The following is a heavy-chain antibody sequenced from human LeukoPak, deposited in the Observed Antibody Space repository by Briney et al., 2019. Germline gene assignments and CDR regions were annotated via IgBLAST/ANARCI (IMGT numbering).Heavy chain of an antibody. CDR3: ARLYRQFGAFDI. J-gene: IGHJ3*02. V-gene: IGHV3-7*01. Sequence: GGSLRLSCAASGFTFSDYYMSWVRQAPGKGLEWVANIKQDGSEKYYVDSVKGRFSISRDNAKNSLYLQMNSLRAEDTAVYYCARLYRQFGAFDIWGQGTMVTVSS. CDR2: IKQDGSEK. D-gene: IGHD2-2*02. CDR1: GFTFSDYY.